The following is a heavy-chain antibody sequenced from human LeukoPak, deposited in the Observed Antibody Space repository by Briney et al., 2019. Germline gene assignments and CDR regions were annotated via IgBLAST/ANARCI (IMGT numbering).Heavy chain of an antibody. Sequence: GGSLRLSCAASGFTFSSSGIHCVRHDPGKGMEWVAVISYDASNKYYPDSVKGPFTISRDNSKNTLYLHMNSLRAEDTAVYYCAKDYPTDWGQGTLVTVSS. D-gene: IGHD2-21*02. CDR3: AKDYPTD. V-gene: IGHV3-30*18. CDR2: ISYDASNK. CDR1: GFTFSSSG. J-gene: IGHJ4*02.